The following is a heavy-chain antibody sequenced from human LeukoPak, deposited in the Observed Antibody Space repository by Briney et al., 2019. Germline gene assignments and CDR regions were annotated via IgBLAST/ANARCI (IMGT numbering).Heavy chain of an antibody. D-gene: IGHD5-18*01. V-gene: IGHV3-74*01. CDR2: INSDGSST. Sequence: GGSLRLSCAASGFTFSSYWMHWVRQAPGKGLVWVSRINSDGSSTSYADSVKGRFTISRDNAKNTLYLQMNSLRAEDKAVYYCAREGDTAMVSHHDYWGQGTLVTVSS. J-gene: IGHJ4*02. CDR3: AREGDTAMVSHHDY. CDR1: GFTFSSYW.